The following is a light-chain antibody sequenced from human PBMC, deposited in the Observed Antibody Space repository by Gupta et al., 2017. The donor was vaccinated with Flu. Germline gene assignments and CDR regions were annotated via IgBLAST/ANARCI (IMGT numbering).Light chain of an antibody. CDR2: KGS. CDR3: QQYSTDSWT. Sequence: GDRVTITCRASQSLSNWLAWYQQKPGKAPTLLIYKGSVLESGVPSRFSGSGSGTEFTLTITTLQPEDFAIYYCQQYSTDSWTFGQGTKVKI. V-gene: IGKV1-5*03. CDR1: QSLSNW. J-gene: IGKJ1*01.